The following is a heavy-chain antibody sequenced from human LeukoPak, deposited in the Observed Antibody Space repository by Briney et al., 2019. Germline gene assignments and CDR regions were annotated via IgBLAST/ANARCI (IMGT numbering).Heavy chain of an antibody. CDR3: ARASSSWYYFDY. Sequence: GGSLRLSCVASGFTFSSNGMHWVRQAPGKGLEWVTFIQYGGSKKYYADSVKGRFTISRDNSKNSLDLQMNSLRAEDTAVYYCARASSSWYYFDYWGQGTLVTVSS. J-gene: IGHJ4*02. D-gene: IGHD6-13*01. CDR1: GFTFSSNG. CDR2: IQYGGSKK. V-gene: IGHV3-30*02.